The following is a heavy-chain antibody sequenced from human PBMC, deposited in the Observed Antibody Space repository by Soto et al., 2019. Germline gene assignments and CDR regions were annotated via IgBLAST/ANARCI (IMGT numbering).Heavy chain of an antibody. D-gene: IGHD2-2*01. CDR1: GGSISSSNYY. J-gene: IGHJ5*02. Sequence: SETLSLTCTVSGGSISSSNYYWGWIRQPPGKGLEWIGSIYYTGSTYYNQSLKNQVPISVDTSKNKFSLKLISVTAADTAVYYCARVPDRWGQGPLVTVSS. CDR3: ARVPDR. V-gene: IGHV4-39*07. CDR2: IYYTGST.